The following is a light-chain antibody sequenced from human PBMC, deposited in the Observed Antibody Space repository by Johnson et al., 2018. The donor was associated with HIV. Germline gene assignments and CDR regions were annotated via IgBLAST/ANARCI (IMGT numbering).Light chain of an antibody. V-gene: IGLV1-51*01. J-gene: IGLJ1*01. CDR1: SSNIENNY. CDR2: DNN. Sequence: QSVLTQPPSVSAASGQKVDISCSGGSSNIENNYVSWYQHLPQRAPKLLISDNNNRPSGIPDRFSGSKSGASATLDLPGLHHGDEATYYCGTWDNSLNVYVFGTGTKVTV. CDR3: GTWDNSLNVYV.